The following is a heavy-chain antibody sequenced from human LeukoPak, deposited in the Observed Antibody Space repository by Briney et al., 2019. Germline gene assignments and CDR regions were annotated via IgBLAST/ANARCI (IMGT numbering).Heavy chain of an antibody. Sequence: SLRLSCAATGYIFSSYGMHWVRHAPGKGLEWVADIWYDGSNKYYADSVKGRFTISRDNSKNTLYLTMNSLRAEDTAVYYCAKGWSGYYSDYWGQGTLVTVSS. V-gene: IGHV3-33*06. CDR2: IWYDGSNK. D-gene: IGHD3-3*01. CDR3: AKGWSGYYSDY. CDR1: GYIFSSYG. J-gene: IGHJ4*02.